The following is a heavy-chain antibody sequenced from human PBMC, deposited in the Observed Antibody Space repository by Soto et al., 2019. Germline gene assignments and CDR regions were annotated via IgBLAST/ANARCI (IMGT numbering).Heavy chain of an antibody. CDR1: GFTFSSYG. D-gene: IGHD5-18*01. V-gene: IGHV3-30*18. CDR2: ISYDGSNK. J-gene: IGHJ5*01. CDR3: AKVRGYSYGQIDS. Sequence: QVQLVESGGGVVQPGRSLRLSCAASGFTFSSYGMHWVLQAPGKGLECVAVISYDGSNKYYADSVKGRFTISRDNSKNTLYLQMNSLRAEDTAVYYCAKVRGYSYGQIDSWGQGTLVTVSS.